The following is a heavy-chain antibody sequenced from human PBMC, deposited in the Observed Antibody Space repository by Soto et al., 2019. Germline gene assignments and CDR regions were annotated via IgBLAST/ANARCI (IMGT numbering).Heavy chain of an antibody. CDR3: AREGCSGGSCYSGHDAFDI. V-gene: IGHV4-30-2*01. CDR2: IYHSGST. Sequence: QLQMQESSSGLVKPSQTLSLTCAVSGGSISSGGYSWSWIRQPPGKSLEWIGYIYHSGSTFYNPSLKSRVTISVDRSKNQFSLKLSSVTAADTAVYYCAREGCSGGSCYSGHDAFDIWGQGTMVTVSS. J-gene: IGHJ3*02. D-gene: IGHD2-15*01. CDR1: GGSISSGGYS.